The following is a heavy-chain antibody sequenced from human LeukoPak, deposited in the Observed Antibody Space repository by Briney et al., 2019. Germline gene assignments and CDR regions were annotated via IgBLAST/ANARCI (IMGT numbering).Heavy chain of an antibody. J-gene: IGHJ6*02. CDR1: GGSISSGGYY. V-gene: IGHV4-31*03. CDR2: IYYSGST. CDR3: ARDHAYYYGMDV. Sequence: SETLSLTCTVSGGSISSGGYYWSWIRLHPGKGLEWIGYIYYSGSTYYNPSLKSRVTISVDTSKNQFSLKLSSVTAADTAVYYCARDHAYYYGMDVWGQGTTVTVSS.